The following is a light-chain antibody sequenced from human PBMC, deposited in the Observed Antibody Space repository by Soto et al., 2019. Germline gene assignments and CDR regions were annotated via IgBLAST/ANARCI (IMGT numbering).Light chain of an antibody. CDR1: SSNIGEGNN. CDR2: YNS. Sequence: QSVLAQPPSVSGAPGQRVTISCTWSSSNIGEGNNVHWYQQLPGTAPKLLIYYNSNRPSGVPDRFSGSKSGTSASLAITGLQAEDEADYFCQSYASSLNGLYVFGTGTKVTVL. J-gene: IGLJ1*01. V-gene: IGLV1-40*01. CDR3: QSYASSLNGLYV.